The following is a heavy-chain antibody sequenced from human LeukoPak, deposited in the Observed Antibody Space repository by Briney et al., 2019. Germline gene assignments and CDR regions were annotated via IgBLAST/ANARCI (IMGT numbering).Heavy chain of an antibody. J-gene: IGHJ2*01. D-gene: IGHD4-17*01. V-gene: IGHV4-34*01. CDR1: GGSFSGYY. Sequence: SETLSLTCAVYGGSFSGYYWSWIRQPPGKGLEWIGEINHSGSTNYNPSLKSRVTISVDTSKNQFSLKLSSVTAADTAVYYCARGMTTVTTRYFDLWGRGTLVTVSS. CDR2: INHSGST. CDR3: ARGMTTVTTRYFDL.